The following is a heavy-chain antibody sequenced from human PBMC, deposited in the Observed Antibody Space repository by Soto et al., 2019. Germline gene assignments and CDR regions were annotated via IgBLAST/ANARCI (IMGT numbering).Heavy chain of an antibody. D-gene: IGHD2-15*01. CDR2: IYPGDSDT. J-gene: IGHJ5*02. CDR3: ARQGDVSTVVVAGIPNFDP. CDR1: GYSFTSYW. V-gene: IGHV5-51*01. Sequence: PGESLKISCKGSGYSFTSYWIGWVRQMPGKGLEWMGIIYPGDSDTRYSPSFQGQVTISADKSISTAYLQWSSLKASDTAMYYCARQGDVSTVVVAGIPNFDPWGQGTLVTVSS.